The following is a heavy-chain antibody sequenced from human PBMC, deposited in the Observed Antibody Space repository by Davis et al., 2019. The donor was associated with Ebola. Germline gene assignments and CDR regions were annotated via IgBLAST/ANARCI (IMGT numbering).Heavy chain of an antibody. CDR2: INTSDGFI. CDR1: AYRFTSYY. Sequence: ASVKVSCKASAYRFTSYYMHWARQAPGHGLAWMGTINTSDGFISYAQELQGTVTMTRDTSTGTGYMDLRSLRSGDTAVYYCGKGKMEEMDSRGQGTLVTVSS. V-gene: IGHV1-46*01. CDR3: GKGKMEEMDS. J-gene: IGHJ4*02. D-gene: IGHD1-1*01.